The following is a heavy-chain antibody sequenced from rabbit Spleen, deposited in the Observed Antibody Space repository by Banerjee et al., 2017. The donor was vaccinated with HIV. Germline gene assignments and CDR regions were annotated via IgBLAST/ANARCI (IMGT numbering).Heavy chain of an antibody. J-gene: IGHJ4*01. V-gene: IGHV1S45*01. CDR3: ARDAGSGDYIDGYFDL. CDR2: INAVTGKA. CDR1: GFSFSSNW. D-gene: IGHD8-1*01. Sequence: LEESGGGLVKPGGTLTLTCTVSGFSFSSNWICWVRQAPGKGLEWIACINAVTGKAVYASWAKGRFTFSKTSSTTVTLQMTSLTAADTATYFCARDAGSGDYIDGYFDLWGQGTLVTV.